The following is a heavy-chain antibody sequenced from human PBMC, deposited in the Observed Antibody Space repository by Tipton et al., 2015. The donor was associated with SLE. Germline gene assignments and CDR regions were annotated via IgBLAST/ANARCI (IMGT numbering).Heavy chain of an antibody. J-gene: IGHJ6*02. Sequence: GSLRLSCAASGFTFSNAWMSWVRQAPGKGLEWVSVIYSGGSTYYADSVKGGFTISGDNSKNTLYLQMNSLRAEDTAVYYCARDGYSPSGVWGQGPAVTVSS. CDR3: ARDGYSPSGV. V-gene: IGHV3-66*01. CDR1: GFTFSNAW. CDR2: IYSGGST. D-gene: IGHD3-16*02.